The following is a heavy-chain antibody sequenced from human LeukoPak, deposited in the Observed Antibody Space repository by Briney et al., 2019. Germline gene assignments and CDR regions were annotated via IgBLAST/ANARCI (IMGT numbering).Heavy chain of an antibody. D-gene: IGHD4-17*01. CDR3: ARVVDHDYGDYYLDY. CDR2: IYSGGST. Sequence: PGGSLRLSCAASGFTVSSNDMSWVRQDPGKGLECISVIYSGGSTDYADSVKGRLTISRDNSKNTLYLQMNSLRAEDTAVYYCARVVDHDYGDYYLDYWGQGTLVTVSS. CDR1: GFTVSSND. V-gene: IGHV3-53*01. J-gene: IGHJ4*02.